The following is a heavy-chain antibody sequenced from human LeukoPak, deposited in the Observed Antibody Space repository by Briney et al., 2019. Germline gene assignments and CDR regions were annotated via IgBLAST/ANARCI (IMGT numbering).Heavy chain of an antibody. CDR1: GGSFSGYY. V-gene: IGHV4-34*01. D-gene: IGHD5-18*01. Sequence: SETLSLTCAVYGGSFSGYYWSWIRQPPGKGLEWIGEINHSGSPNYNPSLKSRVTISVDTSKNQFSLKLSSVTAADTAVYYCARERSYGYHYYYYMDVWGKGTTVTVSS. CDR3: ARERSYGYHYYYYMDV. CDR2: INHSGSP. J-gene: IGHJ6*03.